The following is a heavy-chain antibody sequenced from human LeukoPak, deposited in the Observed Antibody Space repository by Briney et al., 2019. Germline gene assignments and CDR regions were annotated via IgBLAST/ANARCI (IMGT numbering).Heavy chain of an antibody. CDR2: INTDGTYT. CDR3: AKDMTGPDDS. D-gene: IGHD3-16*01. V-gene: IGHV3-74*01. CDR1: GFPFSAYR. Sequence: PGGSLRLSCAASGFPFSAYRVHWVRQAPGKGLVWVSRINTDGTYTSYADSVKGRFTISRDNAQNTLFLQMTSLRVEDTAVYYCAKDMTGPDDSWGPGTLVTVSS. J-gene: IGHJ4*02.